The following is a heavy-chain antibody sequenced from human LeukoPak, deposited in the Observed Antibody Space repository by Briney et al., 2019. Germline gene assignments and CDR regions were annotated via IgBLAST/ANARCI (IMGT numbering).Heavy chain of an antibody. Sequence: SEILSLTCAVYGVSFSGYYWSWIRQPPGKGLEWIGEINHSGSTNYNPSLKSRVTISVDTSKNQFSLKLSSVTAADTAVYYCARERAYYGSGRLRVFDYWGQGTLVTVSS. V-gene: IGHV4-34*01. CDR1: GVSFSGYY. CDR3: ARERAYYGSGRLRVFDY. CDR2: INHSGST. D-gene: IGHD3-10*01. J-gene: IGHJ4*02.